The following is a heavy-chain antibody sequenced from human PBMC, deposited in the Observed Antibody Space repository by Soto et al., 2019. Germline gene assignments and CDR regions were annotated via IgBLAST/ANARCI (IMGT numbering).Heavy chain of an antibody. J-gene: IGHJ4*02. Sequence: GGSLRLSCAASGFTVSSTYMSWVRQAPGRGLEWVSIIYSTGSTYYADSAQGRFTISRGNSQSTLYLQMNSLRTEDTAIYYCAKETIQVGGPNYFDYWGQGALVTVSS. V-gene: IGHV3-66*03. CDR2: IYSTGST. CDR3: AKETIQVGGPNYFDY. CDR1: GFTVSSTY. D-gene: IGHD1-1*01.